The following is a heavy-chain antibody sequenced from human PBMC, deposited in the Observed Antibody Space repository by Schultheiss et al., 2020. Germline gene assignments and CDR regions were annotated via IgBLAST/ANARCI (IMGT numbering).Heavy chain of an antibody. J-gene: IGHJ4*02. D-gene: IGHD3-22*01. CDR1: GFTFTDHS. CDR2: ISYDGSNK. V-gene: IGHV3-30-3*01. Sequence: GESLKISCVVSGFTFTDHSLHWVRQAPGKGLEWVALISYDGSNKYYADSVKGRFTISRDNSKNTLYLQMNSLRAEDTAVYYCARDGNLYYYDSSGYSGDYFDYWGQGTLVTVSS. CDR3: ARDGNLYYYDSSGYSGDYFDY.